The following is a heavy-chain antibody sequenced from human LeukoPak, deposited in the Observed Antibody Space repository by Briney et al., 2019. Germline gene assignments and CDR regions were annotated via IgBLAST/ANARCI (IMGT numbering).Heavy chain of an antibody. CDR3: ARYSGYDSHTFDY. CDR2: IYTSGST. J-gene: IGHJ4*02. V-gene: IGHV4-61*02. Sequence: PSETLSLTCTVSGGSISSSSYYWSWIRQPAGKGLEWIGRIYTSGSTNYNPSLKSRVTISVDTSKNQFSLKLSSVTAADTAVYYCARYSGYDSHTFDYWGQGTLVTVSS. D-gene: IGHD5-12*01. CDR1: GGSISSSSYY.